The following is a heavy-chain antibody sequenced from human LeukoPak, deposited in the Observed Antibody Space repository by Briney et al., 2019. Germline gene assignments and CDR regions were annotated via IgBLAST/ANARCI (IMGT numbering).Heavy chain of an antibody. V-gene: IGHV4-59*01. CDR1: GGSISTYY. CDR3: ARGGGYASPIGY. Sequence: SETLSLTCTLSGGSISTYYWSWIRQPPGKGLEWIGYIYHGGSTNYNPSLESRVTISVDTSKNQFSLKLSSVTAADTAVYYCARGGGYASPIGYWGQGALVTVSS. CDR2: IYHGGST. D-gene: IGHD5-12*01. J-gene: IGHJ4*02.